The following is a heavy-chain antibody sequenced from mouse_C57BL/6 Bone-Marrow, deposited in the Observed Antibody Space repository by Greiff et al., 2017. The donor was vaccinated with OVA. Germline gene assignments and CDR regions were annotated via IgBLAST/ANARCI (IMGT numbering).Heavy chain of an antibody. CDR3: ARSGLITTVVGYFDD. CDR1: GYTFTSYW. J-gene: IGHJ1*03. V-gene: IGHV1-7*01. CDR2: INPSSGYT. Sequence: VKLMESGAELAKPGASVKLSCKASGYTFTSYWMHWVKQRPGQGLEWIGYINPSSGYTKYNQKFKVKATLTADKSSSTAYMQMNSLTYEDAAVYYCARSGLITTVVGYFDDWGTGTPVTVSA. D-gene: IGHD1-1*01.